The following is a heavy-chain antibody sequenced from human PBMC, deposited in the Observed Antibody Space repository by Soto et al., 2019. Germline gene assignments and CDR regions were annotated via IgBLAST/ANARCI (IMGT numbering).Heavy chain of an antibody. Sequence: QVQLVQSGAEVKKPGASVKVSCKAPGYTFTSYDINWVRQATGQGLEWMGWMNPNSGNAGYAKKFQGKVTMTRNTSISTAYMELSSLRSEDTAMYYCAREVGSRIDYWGQGTLVTVSS. J-gene: IGHJ4*02. D-gene: IGHD6-13*01. V-gene: IGHV1-8*01. CDR1: GYTFTSYD. CDR2: MNPNSGNA. CDR3: AREVGSRIDY.